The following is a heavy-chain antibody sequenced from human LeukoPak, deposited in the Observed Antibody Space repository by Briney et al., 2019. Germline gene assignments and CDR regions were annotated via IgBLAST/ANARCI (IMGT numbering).Heavy chain of an antibody. Sequence: ALVKVSCKASGYTFTGDYMHWVRQAPGQGLEWMGWINPNSGGTNYVQKFQGRVAMTRDTSISTAYMELSSLISDDTAVYYCARRSPNYYFDYWGQGTPVTVSS. CDR3: ARRSPNYYFDY. CDR2: INPNSGGT. J-gene: IGHJ4*02. V-gene: IGHV1-2*02. CDR1: GYTFTGDY.